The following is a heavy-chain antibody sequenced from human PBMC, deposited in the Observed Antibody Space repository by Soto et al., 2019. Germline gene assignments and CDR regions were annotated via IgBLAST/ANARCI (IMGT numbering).Heavy chain of an antibody. CDR1: GFTFSTYA. CDR3: AKERSSGWSFDY. CDR2: ISGRGDST. J-gene: IGHJ4*01. D-gene: IGHD6-19*01. Sequence: EVQLLESGGGLVQPGGSLRLSCAASGFTFSTYAMNWVRQAPGKGVGWVSGISGRGDSTYYADSVKGRFTVSRDNSKNTLYLQMNSLRAEDTAVFYCAKERSSGWSFDYWGQGTLVTVSS. V-gene: IGHV3-23*01.